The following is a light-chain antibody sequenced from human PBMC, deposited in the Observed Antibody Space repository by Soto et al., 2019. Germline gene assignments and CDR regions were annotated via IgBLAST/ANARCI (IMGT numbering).Light chain of an antibody. CDR1: QRISSW. Sequence: DIQLTQSPSFMSASVGDRVTITCRASQRISSWLAWYQQKPGKAPKLLIYDVSSLESGVPSRFSGSGSGTEFTLTISSLQNDDFATYYCQQYDSYWGTFGQGTKVDIK. CDR3: QQYDSYWGT. CDR2: DVS. J-gene: IGKJ1*01. V-gene: IGKV1-5*01.